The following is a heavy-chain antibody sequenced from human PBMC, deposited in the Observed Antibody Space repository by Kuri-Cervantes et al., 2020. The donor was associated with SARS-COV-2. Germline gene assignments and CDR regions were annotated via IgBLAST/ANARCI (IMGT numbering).Heavy chain of an antibody. CDR2: IRYDGTNK. V-gene: IGHV3-33*01. J-gene: IGHJ4*02. CDR1: GFIFSSYG. D-gene: IGHD6-13*01. Sequence: GESLKISCAASGFIFSSYGMHWVRQVPGKGLEWVAIIRYDGTNKYYADSVEGRFTISRDNSKNTLYLQMNSLRAEDTAVYYCARLGDSSWYFDYWGQGTRVTVSS. CDR3: ARLGDSSWYFDY.